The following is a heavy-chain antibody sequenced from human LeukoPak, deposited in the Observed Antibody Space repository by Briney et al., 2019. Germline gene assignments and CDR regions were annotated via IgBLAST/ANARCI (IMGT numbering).Heavy chain of an antibody. CDR3: ARLYCSGATCYANLDY. CDR2: ISSSSSDT. D-gene: IGHD2-15*01. V-gene: IGHV3-11*06. J-gene: IGHJ4*02. CDR1: GFTFSDYY. Sequence: GGSLRLSCAASGFTFSDYYLTWIRQAPGKGLEWVSYISSSSSDTNYAESVRGRFTISRDNANKSLYLQMNSLTAEDTAVYYCARLYCSGATCYANLDYGGQGTLVAVSS.